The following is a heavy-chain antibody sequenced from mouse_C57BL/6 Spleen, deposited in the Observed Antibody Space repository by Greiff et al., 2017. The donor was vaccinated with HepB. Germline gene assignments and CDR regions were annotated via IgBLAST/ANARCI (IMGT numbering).Heavy chain of an antibody. CDR1: GYTFTDYE. CDR3: TKEIYYGLAY. V-gene: IGHV1-15*01. Sequence: QVQLQQSGAELVRPGASVTLSCKASGYTFTDYEMHWVKQTPVHGLEWIGAIDPETGGTAYNQKFKGKAILTADKSSSTAYMQLRSLTSEDSAVCYCTKEIYYGLAYWGQGTLVTVSA. J-gene: IGHJ3*01. D-gene: IGHD2-1*01. CDR2: IDPETGGT.